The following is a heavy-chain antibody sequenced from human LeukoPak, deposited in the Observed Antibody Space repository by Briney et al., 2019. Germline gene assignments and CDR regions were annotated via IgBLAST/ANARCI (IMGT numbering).Heavy chain of an antibody. D-gene: IGHD6-13*01. CDR3: ARDTLFVSGYSSSWYGMDV. V-gene: IGHV4-4*07. Sequence: TSETLSLTCTVSGGSISSYYWRWIRQPAGKGLEWIGRIYTSGSTNYNPSLKGRVTMSVDTSKNQFSLKLSSVTAADTAVYYCARDTLFVSGYSSSWYGMDVWGQGTTVTVSS. J-gene: IGHJ6*02. CDR2: IYTSGST. CDR1: GGSISSYY.